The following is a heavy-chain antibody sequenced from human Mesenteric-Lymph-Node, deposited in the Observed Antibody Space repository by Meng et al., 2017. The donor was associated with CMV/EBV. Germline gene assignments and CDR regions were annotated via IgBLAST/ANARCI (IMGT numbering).Heavy chain of an antibody. J-gene: IGHJ3*02. CDR3: ATGGLDI. CDR2: ISSDGGIT. CDR1: GFTFNKYG. Sequence: GGSLRLSCAASGFTFNKYGMKWVRQAPGKGLEYVSAISSDGGITFYADSVKGRFTISRDNSENTVYPQMGSLTTEDMAVYYCATGGLDIWGQGTMVTVSS. V-gene: IGHV3-64*02. D-gene: IGHD4-23*01.